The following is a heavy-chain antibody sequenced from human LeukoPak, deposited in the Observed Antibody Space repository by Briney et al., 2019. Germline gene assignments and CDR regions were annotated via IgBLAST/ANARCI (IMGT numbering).Heavy chain of an antibody. CDR3: AWSGYSHYGMDV. V-gene: IGHV4-59*01. D-gene: IGHD3-3*01. CDR2: IYYSGST. J-gene: IGHJ6*02. Sequence: PSETLSLTCTVSGGSISSYYWSWIRQPPGKGLEWIGYIYYSGSTNYNPPLKSRVTISVDTSKNQFSLKLSSVTAADTAVYYCAWSGYSHYGMDVWGQGTTVTVSS. CDR1: GGSISSYY.